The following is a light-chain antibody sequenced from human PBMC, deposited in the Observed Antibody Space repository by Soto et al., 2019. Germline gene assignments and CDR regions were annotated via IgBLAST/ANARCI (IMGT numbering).Light chain of an antibody. CDR2: QVT. CDR3: TSFSSSTSLSV. Sequence: QSALTQPASVSGSLGQSITISCTGTTRDIAGYNYISWYQQLPGKAPKLMIYQVTIRPSGISNRFSGSKSGNTASLTISGLQAEDEADYYRTSFSSSTSLSVFGHGTKVTVL. J-gene: IGLJ1*01. V-gene: IGLV2-14*01. CDR1: TRDIAGYNY.